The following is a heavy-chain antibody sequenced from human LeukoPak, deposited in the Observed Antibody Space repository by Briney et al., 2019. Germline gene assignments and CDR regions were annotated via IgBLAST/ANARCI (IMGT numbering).Heavy chain of an antibody. CDR1: GGTFSSYA. J-gene: IGHJ4*02. D-gene: IGHD6-19*01. CDR2: IIPIFGTA. Sequence: GASVKVSCTASGGTFSSYAISWVRQAPGQGLEWMGGIIPIFGTANYAQKFQGRVTITADESTSTAYMELSSLRSEDTAVYYCARERSSGWSPFDYWGQGTLVTVSS. V-gene: IGHV1-69*13. CDR3: ARERSSGWSPFDY.